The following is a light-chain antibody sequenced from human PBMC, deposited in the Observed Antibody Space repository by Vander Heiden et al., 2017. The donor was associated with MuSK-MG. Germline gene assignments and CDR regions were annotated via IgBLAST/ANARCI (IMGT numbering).Light chain of an antibody. CDR1: QSVSSSY. CDR2: GAS. V-gene: IGKV3-20*01. CDR3: QQDGSSPIT. Sequence: EIVLTQSPGTLCLSRGERATLACRASQSVSSSYLAWYQQKPGQAPRLLIYGASSRATGIPDRFSGSGSGTDFTLTISRLEPEDFAVYYCQQDGSSPITFGGGTKVDIK. J-gene: IGKJ4*01.